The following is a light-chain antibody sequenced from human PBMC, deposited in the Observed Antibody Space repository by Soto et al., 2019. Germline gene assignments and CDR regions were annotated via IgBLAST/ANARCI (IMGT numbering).Light chain of an antibody. J-gene: IGLJ2*01. CDR2: EVS. V-gene: IGLV2-8*01. CDR1: SSDVGGYNY. CDR3: SSYAGSNNFVL. Sequence: QSALTQPPSASGSPGQSVTISCTGTSSDVGGYNYVSWFQQHPGKAPKLMFYEVSKRPSGVPDRFSGSKSGNTASLTVSGLQAEDDADYYCSSYAGSNNFVLFGGGTKLTVL.